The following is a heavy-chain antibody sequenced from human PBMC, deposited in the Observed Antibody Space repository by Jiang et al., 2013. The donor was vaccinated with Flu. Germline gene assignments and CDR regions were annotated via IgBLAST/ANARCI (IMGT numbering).Heavy chain of an antibody. V-gene: IGHV4-59*01. CDR3: ARADCSGGTCYPIDY. CDR1: GGSISSYY. CDR2: IYYSGST. D-gene: IGHD2-15*01. Sequence: GSGLVKPSETLSLTCTVSGGSISSYYWSWVRQPPGKGLDWIGYIYYSGSTNYNPSLKSRVTISVDTSKNQFSLKVSAVTAADTAVYYCARADCSGGTCYPIDYWGQGPWSPSPQ. J-gene: IGHJ4*02.